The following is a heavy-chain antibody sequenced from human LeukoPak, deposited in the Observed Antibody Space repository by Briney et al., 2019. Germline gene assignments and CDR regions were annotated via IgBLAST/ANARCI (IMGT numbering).Heavy chain of an antibody. V-gene: IGHV3-30*04. D-gene: IGHD3-9*01. Sequence: GGSLRLSCAASGFTFSGSAMHWVRQAPGKGLEWVAVISYDGSNKYYADSVKGRFTISRDNSKNTLYLQMNSLRAEDTAVYYCARDLTGAFDYWGQGTLVTVSS. CDR2: ISYDGSNK. J-gene: IGHJ4*02. CDR3: ARDLTGAFDY. CDR1: GFTFSGSA.